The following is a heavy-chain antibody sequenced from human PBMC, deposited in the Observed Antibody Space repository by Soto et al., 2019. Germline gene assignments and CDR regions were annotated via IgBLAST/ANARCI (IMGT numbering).Heavy chain of an antibody. CDR1: GYTFTSYG. D-gene: IGHD3-9*01. CDR2: ISAYNGNT. J-gene: IGHJ5*02. V-gene: IGHV1-18*01. CDR3: ARERPGVYDILTGYYDS. Sequence: ASVKVSCKASGYTFTSYGISWVRQAPGQGLEWMGWISAYNGNTNYAQKLQGRVTMTTDTSTSTAYMELRSLRSDDTAVYYCARERPGVYDILTGYYDSWGQGTLVTVSS.